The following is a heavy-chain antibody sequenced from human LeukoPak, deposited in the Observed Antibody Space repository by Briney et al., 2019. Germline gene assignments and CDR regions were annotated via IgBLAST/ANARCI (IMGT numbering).Heavy chain of an antibody. CDR1: GFTFSGYS. J-gene: IGHJ6*03. D-gene: IGHD2-8*01. Sequence: GGSLRLSCAASGFTFSGYSMNWVRQAPGKGLEWVASISSSSSYIYYADSGKGRFTISRDNAKNSLYLEMNSLRAEDTAVYYCARVFCANAICYANYYYHYMDVWGKGTTVTISS. V-gene: IGHV3-21*01. CDR2: ISSSSSYI. CDR3: ARVFCANAICYANYYYHYMDV.